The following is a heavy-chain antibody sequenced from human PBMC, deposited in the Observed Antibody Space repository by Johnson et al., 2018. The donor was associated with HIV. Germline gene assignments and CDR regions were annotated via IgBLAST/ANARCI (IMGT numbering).Heavy chain of an antibody. CDR3: TICITMIVVVTTDAFDI. J-gene: IGHJ3*02. D-gene: IGHD3-22*01. CDR1: GFTFSRYW. CDR2: IKQDGSEK. Sequence: VQLVESGGGLVQPGGSLRLSCAASGFTFSRYWMSWVRQAPGKGLEWVANIKQDGSEKYYVDSVMGRFTISRDNAKNSVYLQMNSLKTEDTAVYYCTICITMIVVVTTDAFDIWGQGTIVTVSS. V-gene: IGHV3-7*05.